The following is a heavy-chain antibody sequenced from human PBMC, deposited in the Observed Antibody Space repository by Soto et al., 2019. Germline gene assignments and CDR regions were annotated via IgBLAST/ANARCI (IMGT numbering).Heavy chain of an antibody. CDR1: GGSISSYY. CDR2: IYYSGST. D-gene: IGHD3-3*01. CDR3: ARGLTEIPYYDFWSGYSDYYGMDV. Sequence: PSETLSLTCTVSGGSISSYYWSWIRQPPGKGLEWIGYIYYSGSTNYNPSLKSRVTISVDTSKNQFSLKLSSVTAADTAVYYCARGLTEIPYYDFWSGYSDYYGMDVWGQGTTVTVSS. J-gene: IGHJ6*02. V-gene: IGHV4-59*01.